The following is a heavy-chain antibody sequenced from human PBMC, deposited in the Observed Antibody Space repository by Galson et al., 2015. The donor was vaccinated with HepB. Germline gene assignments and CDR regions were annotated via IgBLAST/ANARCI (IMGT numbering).Heavy chain of an antibody. D-gene: IGHD2-8*01. CDR1: KFSFSDYA. CDR3: AKDQNCTKSVCYTYFYNGMDV. J-gene: IGHJ6*02. Sequence: SLRLSCAASKFSFSDYAMSWVRQAPGKGLEWLSVISGSGSSTYYANSVKGRFTISRDNSNNMLYLQMNSLRAEDTAVYYCAKDQNCTKSVCYTYFYNGMDVWGQGTTVTVSS. CDR2: ISGSGSST. V-gene: IGHV3-23*01.